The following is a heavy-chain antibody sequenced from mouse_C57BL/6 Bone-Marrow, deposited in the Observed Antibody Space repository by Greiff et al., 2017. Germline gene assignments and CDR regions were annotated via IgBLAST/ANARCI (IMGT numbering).Heavy chain of an antibody. J-gene: IGHJ4*01. CDR2: INPSSGYT. Sequence: QVQLQQPGAELVKPGASVKLSCKASGYTFTSYWMHWVKQRPGQGLEWIGYINPSSGYTKYNQKFKDKATLTADKSSSTAYMQLSSLTYEDSAVYYCARGNYSDYYAMDYWGQGTSVTVSS. V-gene: IGHV1-7*01. CDR3: ARGNYSDYYAMDY. CDR1: GYTFTSYW. D-gene: IGHD2-12*01.